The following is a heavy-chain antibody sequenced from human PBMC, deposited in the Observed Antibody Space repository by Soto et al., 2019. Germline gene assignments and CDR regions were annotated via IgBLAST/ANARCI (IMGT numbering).Heavy chain of an antibody. D-gene: IGHD6-13*01. CDR1: GGTFSSYT. Sequence: GASVKVSCKASGGTFSSYTISWVRQAPGQGLGWMGRIIPILGIANYAQKLQGRVTMTTDTSTSTAYMELRSLRSDDTAVYYCARDSDSSSWPLYYYYGMDVWGQGTTVTVSS. J-gene: IGHJ6*02. CDR3: ARDSDSSSWPLYYYYGMDV. V-gene: IGHV1-69*04. CDR2: IIPILGIA.